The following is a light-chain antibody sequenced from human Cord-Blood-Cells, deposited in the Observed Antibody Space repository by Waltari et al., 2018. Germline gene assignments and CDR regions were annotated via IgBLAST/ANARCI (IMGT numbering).Light chain of an antibody. Sequence: DIQMTQSPSSLSASVGDRVTITCQASQDISNYLNWYQQKPGKAPKLLIYDASNLETGVPSRFSGSGSGTDFTITITNLQPEDIATYYCQQYDNLPLTFGGGTKVESK. V-gene: IGKV1-33*01. CDR2: DAS. J-gene: IGKJ4*01. CDR1: QDISNY. CDR3: QQYDNLPLT.